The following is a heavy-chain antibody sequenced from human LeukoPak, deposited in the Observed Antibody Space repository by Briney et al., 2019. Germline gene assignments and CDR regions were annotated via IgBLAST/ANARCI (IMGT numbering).Heavy chain of an antibody. J-gene: IGHJ4*02. D-gene: IGHD5-24*01. V-gene: IGHV3-7*01. CDR2: IKDGGSDK. CDR3: ARGPGSRDGYNFAY. Sequence: GGSLRLSCGASGFTFSGCWMSWFRQAPGKGLEWVASIKDGGSDKYYVDSVKGRFTSSRDNAKNSLYLQMNSLRAEDTAVYYCARGPGSRDGYNFAYWGQGTLVTVSS. CDR1: GFTFSGCW.